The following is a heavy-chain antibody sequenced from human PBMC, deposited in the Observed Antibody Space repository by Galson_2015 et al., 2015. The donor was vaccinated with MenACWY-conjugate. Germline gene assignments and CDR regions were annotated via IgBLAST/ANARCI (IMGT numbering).Heavy chain of an antibody. Sequence: SPRLSCAASGFTFSSYSMHWVRQAPGKGLEYVSAISSDGGNTYHADSVKGRFTISRDNSKNTLYLQMSSLRTEDTAVYHCVKTALKSYSSSWYGRYFDHWGQGILVTVSS. J-gene: IGHJ4*02. CDR1: GFTFSSYS. CDR2: ISSDGGNT. D-gene: IGHD6-13*01. V-gene: IGHV3-64D*06. CDR3: VKTALKSYSSSWYGRYFDH.